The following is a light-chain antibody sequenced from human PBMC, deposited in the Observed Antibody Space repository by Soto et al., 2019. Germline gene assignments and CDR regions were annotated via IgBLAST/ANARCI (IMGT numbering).Light chain of an antibody. V-gene: IGKV3-11*01. Sequence: EIVITQSPATLSVSPGERATLSCRASQSVSSYLAWYQQKTGQAPRLLIYDESNRATGVQAGLSGSGSGKDFTLKIRRLESEEVAVYDCKKRANWKLTVGGVQKVEIK. J-gene: IGKJ4*01. CDR3: KKRANWKLT. CDR1: QSVSSY. CDR2: DES.